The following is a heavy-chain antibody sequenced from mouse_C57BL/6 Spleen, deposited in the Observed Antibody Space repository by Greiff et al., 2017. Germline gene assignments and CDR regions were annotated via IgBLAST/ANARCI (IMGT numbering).Heavy chain of an antibody. CDR3: ARPEVYYDYDEDAMDY. Sequence: EVQVVESGGGLVKPGGSLKLSCAASGFTFSDYGMHWVRQAPEQGLEWVAYISSGSSTIYYADTVKGRFTISRDNAKTTLFLQMTSLRSEGTAMYYCARPEVYYDYDEDAMDYWGQGTSVTVSS. J-gene: IGHJ4*01. V-gene: IGHV5-17*01. CDR2: ISSGSSTI. CDR1: GFTFSDYG. D-gene: IGHD2-4*01.